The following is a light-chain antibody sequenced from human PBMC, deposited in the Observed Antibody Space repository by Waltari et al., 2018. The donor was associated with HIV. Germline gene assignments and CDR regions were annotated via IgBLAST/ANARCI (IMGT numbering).Light chain of an antibody. J-gene: IGLJ3*02. Sequence: SYDLTQPPSVSVSPGQTARITCSGDALPKQYAYWFQQKPGQAPVLVIYQDTERPSGIPERFSGSSSGTIVALTISGAQAEDVADYFCSSFAGTGTPMFGGGTKLTVL. V-gene: IGLV3-25*03. CDR2: QDT. CDR1: ALPKQY. CDR3: SSFAGTGTPM.